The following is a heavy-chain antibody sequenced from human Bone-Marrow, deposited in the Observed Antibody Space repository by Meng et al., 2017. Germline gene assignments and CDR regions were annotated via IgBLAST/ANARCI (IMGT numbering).Heavy chain of an antibody. CDR1: GFSFDTYA. V-gene: IGHV3-23*01. CDR2: ISGSGDKT. Sequence: GGSLRLSCAATGFSFDTYAMSWVRQAPGKGLRWVSDISGSGDKTYYADSVKGRFTISRDNSKNTLFLQMNSLRADDTGLYYCAKGNSFYSDNSGYYPDWLDPWGQGTLVTVSS. J-gene: IGHJ5*02. D-gene: IGHD3-22*01. CDR3: AKGNSFYSDNSGYYPDWLDP.